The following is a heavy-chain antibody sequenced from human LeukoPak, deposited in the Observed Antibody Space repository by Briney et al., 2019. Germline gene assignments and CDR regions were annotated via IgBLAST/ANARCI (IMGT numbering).Heavy chain of an antibody. CDR3: AREAGWVRGVIDH. Sequence: PGGSLRLSCAASGFTFSSYSMNWVRQAPGKGLEWVSYISSNSSTIYYADSVKGRFTISRDNAKNSLYLQMSSLRAEDTAVYYCAREAGWVRGVIDHWGQGTLVTDPS. CDR1: GFTFSSYS. D-gene: IGHD3-10*01. CDR2: ISSNSSTI. V-gene: IGHV3-48*01. J-gene: IGHJ4*02.